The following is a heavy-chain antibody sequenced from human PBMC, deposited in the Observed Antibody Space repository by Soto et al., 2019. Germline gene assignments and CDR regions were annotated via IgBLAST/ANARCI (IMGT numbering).Heavy chain of an antibody. CDR1: GFTVSSNY. Sequence: GGSLRLSCAASGFTVSSNYMSWVRQAPGKGLECVSVIYSGGSTYYADSVKGRFTISRDNSKNTLYLQMNSLRAEDTAVYYCARETMVRGVIGAFDIWGQGTMVTVSS. J-gene: IGHJ3*02. D-gene: IGHD3-10*01. CDR3: ARETMVRGVIGAFDI. CDR2: IYSGGST. V-gene: IGHV3-66*01.